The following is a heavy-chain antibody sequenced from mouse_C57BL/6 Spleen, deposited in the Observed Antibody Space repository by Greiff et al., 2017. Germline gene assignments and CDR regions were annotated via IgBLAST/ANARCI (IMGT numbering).Heavy chain of an antibody. CDR2: IDPEDGET. V-gene: IGHV14-2*01. D-gene: IGHD1-1*01. CDR3: AGSPNYYGSSYPAWFAY. J-gene: IGHJ3*01. CDR1: GFNIKDYY. Sequence: VQLKQSGAELVKPGASVKLSCTASGFNIKDYYMHWVKQRTEQGLEWIGRIDPEDGETKYAPKFQGKATITADTSSNTAYLQLSSLTSEDTAGXYCAGSPNYYGSSYPAWFAYWGQGTLVTVSA.